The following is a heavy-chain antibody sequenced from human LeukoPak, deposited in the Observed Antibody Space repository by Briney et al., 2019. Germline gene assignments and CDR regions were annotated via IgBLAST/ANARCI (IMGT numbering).Heavy chain of an antibody. V-gene: IGHV1-69*06. CDR3: ARDRRGGDAFDI. J-gene: IGHJ3*02. CDR2: IIPIFGTA. D-gene: IGHD6-25*01. Sequence: SVKVSCKASGGTFSSYAISWVRQAPGQGLEWMGGIIPIFGTANYAQKFQGRVTITADKSTSTAYMELSSLRSEDTAVYYCARDRRGGDAFDIWGQGTMVTVSS. CDR1: GGTFSSYA.